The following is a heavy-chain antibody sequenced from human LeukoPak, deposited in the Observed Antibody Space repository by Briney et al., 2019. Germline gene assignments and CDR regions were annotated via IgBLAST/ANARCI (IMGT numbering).Heavy chain of an antibody. CDR3: ARDAGIRESYSDSSGPNWFDP. V-gene: IGHV1-3*01. J-gene: IGHJ5*02. D-gene: IGHD3-22*01. CDR2: INAGNGNT. Sequence: GASVKVSCKASGYTFTSYAVHWVRQAPGQRLEWMGWINAGNGNTKYSQKFQGRVTITRDTSASTAYMELSSLRSEDTAVYYCARDAGIRESYSDSSGPNWFDPWGQGTLVTVSS. CDR1: GYTFTSYA.